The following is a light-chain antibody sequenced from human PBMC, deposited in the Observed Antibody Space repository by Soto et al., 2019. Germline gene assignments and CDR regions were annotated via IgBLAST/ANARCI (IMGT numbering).Light chain of an antibody. CDR1: SSNIGAGYD. V-gene: IGLV1-40*01. Sequence: QAVVTQPPSVSGAPGQRVTISCTGSSSNIGAGYDVHWYQRIPGTAPKLLIYAISNRPSGVPDRFSGSKSGTSASLDITGLQAEDEADYYCQSYDSSLSGSVFGGGTKLTVL. CDR3: QSYDSSLSGSV. CDR2: AIS. J-gene: IGLJ2*01.